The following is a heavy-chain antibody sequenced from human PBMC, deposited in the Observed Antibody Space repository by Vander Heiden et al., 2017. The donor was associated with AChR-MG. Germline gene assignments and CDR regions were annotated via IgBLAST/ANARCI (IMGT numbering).Heavy chain of an antibody. V-gene: IGHV4-59*01. CDR1: GGPISSYY. Sequence: QVQLQESGPGLVKPSEPLSLTCTVSGGPISSYYWSWIRQPPGKGLEWIGYIYYSGSTNYNPSLKSRVTISVDTSKNQFSLKLSSVTAADTAVYYCARDAFGDNYYYGMDVWGQGTTVTVSS. J-gene: IGHJ6*02. CDR3: ARDAFGDNYYYGMDV. D-gene: IGHD3-10*01. CDR2: IYYSGST.